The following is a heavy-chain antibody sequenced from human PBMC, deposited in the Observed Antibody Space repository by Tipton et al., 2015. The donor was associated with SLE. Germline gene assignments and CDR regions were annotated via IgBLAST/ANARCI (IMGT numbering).Heavy chain of an antibody. J-gene: IGHJ6*03. Sequence: LRLSCTVSGGSISNYYWSWIRQPPGKGLEWIGYISNTGSTDYNPSLNSRVTISADTSRNQISLKLNSVTAADTAVYYCARSGSYPYYYYYMDVWGKGTTVTVSS. CDR3: ARSGSYPYYYYYMDV. CDR2: ISNTGST. V-gene: IGHV4-59*01. CDR1: GGSISNYY. D-gene: IGHD1-26*01.